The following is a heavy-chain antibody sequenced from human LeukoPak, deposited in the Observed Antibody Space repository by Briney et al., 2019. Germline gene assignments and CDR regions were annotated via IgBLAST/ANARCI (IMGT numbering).Heavy chain of an antibody. CDR1: AGSVSSSN. J-gene: IGHJ5*02. D-gene: IGHD3-22*01. Sequence: SETLSLTCTVSAGSVSSSNWNWIRQPAGKGLEWIGHIHTSGRTNYNPSLKSRITMSVDTSKNQFSLKLSSVTAADTAVYYCARGQRDYDSSGYYYWFDPWGQGTLVTVSS. CDR2: IHTSGRT. CDR3: ARGQRDYDSSGYYYWFDP. V-gene: IGHV4-4*07.